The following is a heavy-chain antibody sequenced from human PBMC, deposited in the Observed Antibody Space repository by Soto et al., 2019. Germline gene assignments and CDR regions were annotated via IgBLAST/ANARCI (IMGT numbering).Heavy chain of an antibody. CDR2: ISWDGGST. CDR1: GFTFDDYA. Sequence: HPGGSLRLSCAASGFTFDDYAMHWVRQAPGKGLEWVSLISWDGGSTYYADSVKGRFTISRDNSKNSLYLQMNSLRAEDTALYYCAKDKLPKNPGTFMDVWGQGTTVTVSS. V-gene: IGHV3-43D*04. J-gene: IGHJ6*02. CDR3: AKDKLPKNPGTFMDV. D-gene: IGHD2-15*01.